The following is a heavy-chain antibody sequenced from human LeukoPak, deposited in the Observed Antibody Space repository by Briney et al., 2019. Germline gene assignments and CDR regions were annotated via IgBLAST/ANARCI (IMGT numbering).Heavy chain of an antibody. Sequence: SETLSLTCTVSGGSISTSSYYWGWIRQPPGKGLEWIGSLYHTGSTYYNPSLKSRVNISVDTSKNQFSLELNSVTAAHTAVYYCARQADFALVEMATIMFDYWGQGTLVTVSS. CDR1: GGSISTSSYY. D-gene: IGHD5-24*01. V-gene: IGHV4-39*01. CDR2: LYHTGST. J-gene: IGHJ4*02. CDR3: ARQADFALVEMATIMFDY.